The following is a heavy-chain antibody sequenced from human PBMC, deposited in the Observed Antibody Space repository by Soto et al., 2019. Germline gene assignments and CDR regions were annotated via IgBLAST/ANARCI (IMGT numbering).Heavy chain of an antibody. CDR2: ISAHNGNT. D-gene: IGHD1-1*01. V-gene: IGHV1-18*01. Sequence: QVHLVQSGAEVKKPGASVKVSCKGSGYTFTSYGITWVRQAPGQGLEWMGWISAHNGNTNYAQKLQSRVTVTRDRSTSTAYMERRSLRSDDTAVYYCARGRYGDYWGQGALVTVSS. CDR3: ARGRYGDY. CDR1: GYTFTSYG. J-gene: IGHJ4*02.